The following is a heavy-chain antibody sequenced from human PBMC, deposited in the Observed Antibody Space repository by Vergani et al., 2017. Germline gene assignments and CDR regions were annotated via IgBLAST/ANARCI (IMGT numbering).Heavy chain of an antibody. CDR2: ISYDGSNK. Sequence: VQLVESGGGVVQPGRSLRLSCAASGFTFSSYAMHWVRQAPGKGLEWVAVISYDGSNKYYADSVKGRFTISRDNSKNTLYLQMNSLRAEDTAVYYCARVKSSGWYPIYYYYGMDVWGQGTTVTVSS. V-gene: IGHV3-30*01. D-gene: IGHD6-19*01. CDR1: GFTFSSYA. J-gene: IGHJ6*02. CDR3: ARVKSSGWYPIYYYYGMDV.